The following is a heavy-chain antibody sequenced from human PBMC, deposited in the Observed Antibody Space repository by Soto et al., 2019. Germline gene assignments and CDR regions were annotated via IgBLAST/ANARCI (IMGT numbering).Heavy chain of an antibody. CDR2: FDPEDGET. D-gene: IGHD6-19*01. CDR3: ATGHTRYSSGWTFDY. CDR1: GYTLTELS. Sequence: ASVKVSCKVSGYTLTELSMHWVRQAPGKGLEWMGGFDPEDGETIYAQKFQGRVTMTEDTSTDTAYMELSSLRSEDTAVYYCATGHTRYSSGWTFDYWGQGTLVTVSS. J-gene: IGHJ4*02. V-gene: IGHV1-24*01.